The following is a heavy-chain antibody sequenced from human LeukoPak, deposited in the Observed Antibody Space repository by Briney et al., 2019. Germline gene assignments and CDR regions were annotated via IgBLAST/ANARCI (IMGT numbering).Heavy chain of an antibody. CDR1: GFTFTSYS. D-gene: IGHD1-26*01. V-gene: IGHV3-23*01. CDR2: ISGGGGST. CDR3: AKDRLEWELSAFDY. J-gene: IGHJ4*02. Sequence: PGGSLRLSCAASGFTFTSYSMNWVRQAPGKGLEWVSTISGGGGSTYYADSVKGRFTISRDNSKNTLYLQVNSLRAEDTAVYYCAKDRLEWELSAFDYWGQGTLVTVSS.